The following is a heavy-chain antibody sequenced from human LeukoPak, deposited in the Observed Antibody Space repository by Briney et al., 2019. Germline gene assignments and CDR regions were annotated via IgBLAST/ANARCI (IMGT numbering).Heavy chain of an antibody. CDR2: IYWSNEK. CDR1: GFSLSTYGVG. V-gene: IGHV2-5*01. J-gene: IGHJ4*02. CDR3: TRLQPGNGYYRY. Sequence: SGPTLVNPPQTLTLTCTFSGFSLSTYGVGVGWIRQPPGKALEWLALIYWSNEKRYSPSLKSRLSITKDTSKNQVVLTMTNMDPVDTGTYYCTRLQPGNGYYRYWGQGTLVTVSS. D-gene: IGHD3-3*01.